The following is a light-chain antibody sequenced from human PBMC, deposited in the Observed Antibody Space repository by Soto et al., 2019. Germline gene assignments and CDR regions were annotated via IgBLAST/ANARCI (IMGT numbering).Light chain of an antibody. J-gene: IGKJ5*01. V-gene: IGKV1-27*01. CDR3: QKYNTAPYT. CDR2: AAS. CDR1: QGFTNY. Sequence: TRTCRASQGFTNYLAWYQQKPGKAPKLLIYAASTLQSGVPPRFSGSGSGTHFTLTISSLQPEDAATYYCQKYNTAPYTFGQGTRLEI.